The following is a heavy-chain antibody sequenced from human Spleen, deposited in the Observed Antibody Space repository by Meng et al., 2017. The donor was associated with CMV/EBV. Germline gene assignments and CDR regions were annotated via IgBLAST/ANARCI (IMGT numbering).Heavy chain of an antibody. J-gene: IGHJ4*02. Sequence: GGSLRLSCAASDFTISAKYMRWVRQAPGKGLEWVAFIRFDGSHTWYADSVKGRFTISRDNSKDTMYLQMSSLRIEDTAVYYCAKDRDYGGTWVFDYWGQGTLVTVSS. D-gene: IGHD4-23*01. CDR1: DFTISAKY. V-gene: IGHV3-30*02. CDR3: AKDRDYGGTWVFDY. CDR2: IRFDGSHT.